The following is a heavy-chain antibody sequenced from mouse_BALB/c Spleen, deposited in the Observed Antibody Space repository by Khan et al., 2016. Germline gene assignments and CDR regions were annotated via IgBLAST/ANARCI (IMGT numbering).Heavy chain of an antibody. D-gene: IGHD2-12*01. CDR2: IDSNGGST. CDR3: ARSAI. V-gene: IGHV5-6-3*01. J-gene: IGHJ2*01. CDR1: GFTISSYG. Sequence: EVELVESGGGIVQPGGSLKRSCAASGFTISSYGMSSVRQTPDKRLELVATIDSNGGSTDYQDSVKRRFTISGDNAKNALYLQMRSLKSEDTAMYYCARSAIWGQGTTLTVSS.